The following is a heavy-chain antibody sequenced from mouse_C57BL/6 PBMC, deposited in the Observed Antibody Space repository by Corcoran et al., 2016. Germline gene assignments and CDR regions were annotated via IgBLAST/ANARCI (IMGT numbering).Heavy chain of an antibody. CDR2: INPNYGTT. V-gene: IGHV1-39*01. D-gene: IGHD1-1*01. J-gene: IGHJ1*03. CDR1: GYSFTDYN. Sequence: EFQLQRSGPELVKPGASLKISCKASGYSFTDYNMNWVKQSNGKSLEWIGVINPNYGTTSYNQKFKGKATLTVDQSSSTAYMQLNSLTSEDSAVYYGASPDYYGSSYWYVDVWGTGTTVTVS. CDR3: ASPDYYGSSYWYVDV.